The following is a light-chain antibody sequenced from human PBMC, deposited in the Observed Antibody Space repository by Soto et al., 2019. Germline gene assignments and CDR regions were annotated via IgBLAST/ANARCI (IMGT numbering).Light chain of an antibody. CDR2: AAS. CDR3: QQYYSYPPIT. J-gene: IGKJ5*01. CDR1: QGISSY. Sequence: RMTEAPSSFSASTGDRITITCRASQGISSYLAWYQQKPGKAPKLLIYAASTLQSGVPSRFSGSGSGTDFTLTISCLQSEDFATYYCQQYYSYPPITLGQGTRLEI. V-gene: IGKV1-8*01.